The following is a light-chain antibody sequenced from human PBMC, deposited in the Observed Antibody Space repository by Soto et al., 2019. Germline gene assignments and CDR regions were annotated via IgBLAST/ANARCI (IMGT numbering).Light chain of an antibody. CDR2: EGN. V-gene: IGLV2-23*01. CDR1: SSDVGSYNH. J-gene: IGLJ1*01. CDR3: CSYASTNTFV. Sequence: QSALTQPASVSGSPGQSITISCTGTSSDVGSYNHVSWYQQHPGKAPKLMIYEGNKRPSGVSNRFSGSKSANTASLTISGLHTEEEADYYCCSYASTNTFVFGTGTKVTVL.